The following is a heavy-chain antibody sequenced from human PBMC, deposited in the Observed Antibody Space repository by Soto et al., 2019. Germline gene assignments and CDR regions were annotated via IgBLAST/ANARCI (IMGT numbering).Heavy chain of an antibody. Sequence: PSVIMSLTCTVSGGTISSVGYYWSMIRQHPGKGLEWIGYIYYSGSTYYNPSLKSRVTISVDTSKNQFSLKLSSVTAADTAVYYCARVPVREGTWFGPCGQGTLVTVSS. J-gene: IGHJ5*02. CDR2: IYYSGST. CDR3: ARVPVREGTWFGP. CDR1: GGTISSVGYY. V-gene: IGHV4-31*03. D-gene: IGHD1-1*01.